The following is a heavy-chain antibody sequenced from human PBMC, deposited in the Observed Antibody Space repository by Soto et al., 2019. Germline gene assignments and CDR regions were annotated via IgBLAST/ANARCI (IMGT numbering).Heavy chain of an antibody. CDR3: AKDGGDGYNSHYYYGMDV. CDR2: ISYDGSNK. CDR1: GFTFSSYG. D-gene: IGHD5-12*01. J-gene: IGHJ6*02. V-gene: IGHV3-30*18. Sequence: PGGSLRLSCAASGFTFSSYGMHWVRQAPGKGLEWVAVISYDGSNKYYADSVEGRFTISRDNSKNTLYLQMNSLRAEDTAVYYCAKDGGDGYNSHYYYGMDVWGQGTTVTVSS.